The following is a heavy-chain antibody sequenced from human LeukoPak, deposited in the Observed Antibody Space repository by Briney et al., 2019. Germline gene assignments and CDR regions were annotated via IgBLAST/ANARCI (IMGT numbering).Heavy chain of an antibody. Sequence: ASVKVSCKASGYTFTSYAMHWVRQAPGQRLEWMGWINAGNGNTKYSQKFQGRVTITRDTSASTAYMELSSLRSEDTAVYYCAREPCGGDCHYYFDYWGQGTLVTVSS. CDR2: INAGNGNT. J-gene: IGHJ4*02. V-gene: IGHV1-3*01. CDR1: GYTFTSYA. CDR3: AREPCGGDCHYYFDY. D-gene: IGHD2-21*02.